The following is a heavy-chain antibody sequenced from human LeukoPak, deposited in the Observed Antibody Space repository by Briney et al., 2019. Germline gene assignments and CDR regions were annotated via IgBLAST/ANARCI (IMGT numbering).Heavy chain of an antibody. J-gene: IGHJ4*02. Sequence: GGSLRHSCSASGFTFSSYAMHWVRQAPGKGLEYVSAISSNGGSTYHADSVKGRFTISRDNSKNTLYLQMSSLRAEDTAVYYCVRLSGYDPLPDYWGQGTLVTVSS. D-gene: IGHD5-12*01. V-gene: IGHV3-64D*06. CDR3: VRLSGYDPLPDY. CDR1: GFTFSSYA. CDR2: ISSNGGST.